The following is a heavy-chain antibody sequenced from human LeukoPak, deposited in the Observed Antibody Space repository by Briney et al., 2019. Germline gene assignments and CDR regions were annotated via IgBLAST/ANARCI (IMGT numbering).Heavy chain of an antibody. Sequence: PGGSLRLSCAASGFTFSSYGMHWVRQAPGKGLEWVAFTRYDGSNKNYADSVKGRFTISRDNSKNTLYLQMNSLRAEDTAVYYCAKGYYDSSTNWYFDLWGRGTLVTVSS. V-gene: IGHV3-30*02. J-gene: IGHJ2*01. D-gene: IGHD3-22*01. CDR1: GFTFSSYG. CDR2: TRYDGSNK. CDR3: AKGYYDSSTNWYFDL.